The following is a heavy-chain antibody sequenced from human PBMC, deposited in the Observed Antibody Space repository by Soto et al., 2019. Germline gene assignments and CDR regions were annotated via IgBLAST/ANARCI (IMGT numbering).Heavy chain of an antibody. CDR2: ILSDVEQ. V-gene: IGHV2-26*01. J-gene: IGHJ4*02. CDR3: ARISGRFGASHSDF. CDR1: GFSLTNVQKG. D-gene: IGHD3-10*01. Sequence: QVTLKESGPVLVQATETLTLTCNVSGFSLTNVQKGVAWIRQPPGKALEWLAHILSDVEQSYKSSLKKRLTISQDTSKRQVVLVMTNVEPVDTATYYCARISGRFGASHSDFWGQGSSVIVSS.